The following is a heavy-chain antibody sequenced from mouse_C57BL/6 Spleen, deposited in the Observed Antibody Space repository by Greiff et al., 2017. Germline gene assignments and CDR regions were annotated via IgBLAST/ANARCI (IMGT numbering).Heavy chain of an antibody. Sequence: QVQLQQSGAELMKPGDSVKLSCKATGYTFTGYWIEWVKQRPGHGLEWIGEILPGSGSTNYNEKFKGKATFTADTSSNTAYMQLSSLTTEDSAIYYCASLYGSSYEGYYAMDYWGQGTSVTVSS. CDR1: GYTFTGYW. D-gene: IGHD1-1*01. J-gene: IGHJ4*01. CDR2: ILPGSGST. CDR3: ASLYGSSYEGYYAMDY. V-gene: IGHV1-9*01.